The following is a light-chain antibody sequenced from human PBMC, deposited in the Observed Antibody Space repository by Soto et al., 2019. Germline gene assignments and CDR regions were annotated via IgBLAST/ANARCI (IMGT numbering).Light chain of an antibody. CDR1: QSISSY. CDR3: QQSYSTPPWT. V-gene: IGKV1-39*01. Sequence: DIQMTQSPSSLSASVGDRVTITCRASQSISSYLNWYQQKPGKAPKLLIYAASSWQSGVPSRFSGSGSGTDFTLTISSLQPEDFATYYCQQSYSTPPWTFGQGTKVDIK. CDR2: AAS. J-gene: IGKJ1*01.